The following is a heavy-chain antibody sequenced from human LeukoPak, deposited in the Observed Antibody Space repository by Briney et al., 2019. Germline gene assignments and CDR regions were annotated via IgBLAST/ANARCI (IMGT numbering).Heavy chain of an antibody. V-gene: IGHV4-61*02. Sequence: SETLSLTCTVSGGSISSGSYYWSWIRQPAGKGLEWIGRIYTSGSTNYNPSLKSRVTISVDTSKNQFSLKLSSVTAADTAVYYCASMPATYNYYYYYMDVWGKGTTVTVSS. CDR3: ASMPATYNYYYYYMDV. D-gene: IGHD1-26*01. CDR2: IYTSGST. J-gene: IGHJ6*03. CDR1: GGSISSGSYY.